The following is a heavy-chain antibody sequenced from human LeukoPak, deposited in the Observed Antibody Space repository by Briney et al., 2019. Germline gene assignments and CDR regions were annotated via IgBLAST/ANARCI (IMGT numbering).Heavy chain of an antibody. Sequence: VASVKVSCKASGYTFTDYYMHWVRQAPGQGLEWMGWINPNSGGTNYAQKLQGRVTMTTDTSTSTAYMELRSLRSDDTAVYYCARDVYLITLGTYYMDVWGKGTTVTVSS. J-gene: IGHJ6*03. V-gene: IGHV1-2*02. CDR2: INPNSGGT. D-gene: IGHD3-16*01. CDR1: GYTFTDYY. CDR3: ARDVYLITLGTYYMDV.